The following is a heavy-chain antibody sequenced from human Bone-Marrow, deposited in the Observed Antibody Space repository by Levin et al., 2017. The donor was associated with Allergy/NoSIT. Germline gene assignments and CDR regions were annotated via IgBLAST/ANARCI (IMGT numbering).Heavy chain of an antibody. CDR2: VSAGDT. J-gene: IGHJ4*02. CDR1: GFTFSSYA. Sequence: GESLKISCAASGFTFSSYAMNWVRQAPGKRLEWVSIVSAGDTYYADSVKGRFTASRDNSKNTLYLQMSSLRADDTAISYCAKSGVQESCTGTCYRHNFDSWGQGTLVTVSS. D-gene: IGHD2-15*01. CDR3: AKSGVQESCTGTCYRHNFDS. V-gene: IGHV3-23*01.